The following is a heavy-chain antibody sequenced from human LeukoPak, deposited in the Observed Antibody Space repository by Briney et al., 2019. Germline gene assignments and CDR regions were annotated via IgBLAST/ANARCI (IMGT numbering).Heavy chain of an antibody. J-gene: IGHJ4*02. V-gene: IGHV1-18*01. CDR3: ARYNSLLRGVTTSDY. D-gene: IGHD3-10*01. Sequence: ASVKVSCKASGYTFSNYGITWVRQAPGHGLEWMGTISGHNGDVNYAPKFQGRVTMTTDTSTTTAYMELRSLRFDDTAVYYCARYNSLLRGVTTSDYWGQGTLVTVSS. CDR1: GYTFSNYG. CDR2: ISGHNGDV.